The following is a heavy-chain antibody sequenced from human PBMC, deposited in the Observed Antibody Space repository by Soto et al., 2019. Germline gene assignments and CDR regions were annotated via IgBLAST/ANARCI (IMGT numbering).Heavy chain of an antibody. J-gene: IGHJ5*02. V-gene: IGHV4-30-2*01. Sequence: SETLSLTCAVSGVSISSGGYSWSWIRQPPGKGLEWIGYIYHSGSTYYNPSLKSRVTISVDRSRNQFSLKLSSVTAADTAVYYCARVPDRWGQGTLVTVSS. CDR1: GVSISSGGYS. CDR2: IYHSGST. CDR3: ARVPDR. D-gene: IGHD2-2*01.